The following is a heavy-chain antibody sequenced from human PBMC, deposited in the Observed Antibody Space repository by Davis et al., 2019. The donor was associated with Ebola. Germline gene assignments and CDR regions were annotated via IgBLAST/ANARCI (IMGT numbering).Heavy chain of an antibody. V-gene: IGHV4-39*07. D-gene: IGHD1-7*01. CDR1: GGSISSSSYY. J-gene: IGHJ4*02. Sequence: SETLSLTCAVSGGSISSSSYYWGWIRQPPGKGLEWIGSIYYSGSTYYNPSLKSRVTISVDTSKNQFSLKLSSVTAADTAVYYCARGVMTGTMDFADYWGQGTLVTVSS. CDR3: ARGVMTGTMDFADY. CDR2: IYYSGST.